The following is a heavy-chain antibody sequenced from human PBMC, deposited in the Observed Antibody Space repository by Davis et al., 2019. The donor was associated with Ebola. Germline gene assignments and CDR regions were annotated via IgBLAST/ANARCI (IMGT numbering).Heavy chain of an antibody. D-gene: IGHD2-2*02. J-gene: IGHJ6*02. V-gene: IGHV3-21*01. Sequence: GESLKISCAASGFTFSSYSMNWVRQAPGKGLEWVSSISSSSSYIYYADSVKGRFTISRDNAKNSLYLQMNSLRAEDTAVYYCARDLYLGSWNYYGMDVWSQGTTVTVSS. CDR1: GFTFSSYS. CDR2: ISSSSSYI. CDR3: ARDLYLGSWNYYGMDV.